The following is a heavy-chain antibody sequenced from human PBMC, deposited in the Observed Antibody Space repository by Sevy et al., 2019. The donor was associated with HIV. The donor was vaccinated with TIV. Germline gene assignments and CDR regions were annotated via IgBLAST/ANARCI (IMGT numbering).Heavy chain of an antibody. J-gene: IGHJ6*02. V-gene: IGHV3-9*01. Sequence: SLRLSCAASGFPFNDHALHWVRQVPGKGLEWVSGISWNSRNVGYADSVKGRFTISRDNANHFLYLEMNSLSPEDTAFYYCAKDINRGCDGINCYPYYYYFYGLDVWGQGTTVTVSS. D-gene: IGHD2-21*01. CDR2: ISWNSRNV. CDR1: GFPFNDHA. CDR3: AKDINRGCDGINCYPYYYYFYGLDV.